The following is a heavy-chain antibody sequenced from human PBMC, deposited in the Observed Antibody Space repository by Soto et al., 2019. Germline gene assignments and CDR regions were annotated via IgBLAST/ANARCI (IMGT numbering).Heavy chain of an antibody. V-gene: IGHV1-69*02. CDR1: GGTFSSYT. CDR2: IIPILGIA. J-gene: IGHJ4*02. Sequence: VQLVQSGAEVKKPGSSVKVSCKASGGTFSSYTISWVRQAPGQGLEWMGRIIPILGIANYAQKFQGRVTITARKSTSTPYMELSSLRSEDTAVYYSESPRNYFDYWGQGPLLTVSS. D-gene: IGHD7-27*01. CDR3: ESPRNYFDY.